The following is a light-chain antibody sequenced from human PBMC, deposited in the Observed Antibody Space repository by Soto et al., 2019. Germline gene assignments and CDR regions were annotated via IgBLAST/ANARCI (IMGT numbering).Light chain of an antibody. V-gene: IGKV1-5*01. CDR3: QQYNSYWT. CDR2: DAS. J-gene: IGKJ1*01. CDR1: QSISLS. Sequence: DIPMTQSPSTLSAFVGDRVTITCRASQSISLSLAWYQQKPGKAPDLLISDASNLERGVPSRFSGSGSGTEFTLTISSLQPDDFATYYCQQYNSYWTFGPGTKVEIK.